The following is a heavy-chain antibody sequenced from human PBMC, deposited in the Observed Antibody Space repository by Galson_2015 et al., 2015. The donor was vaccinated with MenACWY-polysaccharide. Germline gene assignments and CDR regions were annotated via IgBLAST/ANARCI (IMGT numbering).Heavy chain of an antibody. CDR1: GFTFSSSW. Sequence: SLRLSCAASGFTFSSSWMVWVRQAPGRGLQWVANINEDGDVKNYVDSVKGRFSIYRDNAKSSVYPQMNSLKAEDTAVYYCARDRAFSRFDIWGQGTMVSVSS. D-gene: IGHD2-2*01. J-gene: IGHJ3*02. V-gene: IGHV3-7*01. CDR3: ARDRAFSRFDI. CDR2: INEDGDVK.